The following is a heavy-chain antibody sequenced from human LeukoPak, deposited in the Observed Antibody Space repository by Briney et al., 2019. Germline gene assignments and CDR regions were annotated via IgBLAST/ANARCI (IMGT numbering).Heavy chain of an antibody. J-gene: IGHJ6*03. CDR1: GGSISSSSYY. D-gene: IGHD3-10*01. CDR3: AAGGDYYYHMDV. CDR2: IKQDGSEK. Sequence: LPSETLSLTCTVSGGSISSSSYYWGWIRQPPGKGLEWVANIKQDGSEKYYVDSVKGRFTISRDNAKNSVYLQMNSLRAEDTAVYHCAAGGDYYYHMDVWGKGTTVTVSS. V-gene: IGHV3-7*01.